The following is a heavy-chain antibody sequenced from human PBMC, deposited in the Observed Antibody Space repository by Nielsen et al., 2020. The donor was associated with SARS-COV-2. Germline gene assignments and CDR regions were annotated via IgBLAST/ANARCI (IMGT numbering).Heavy chain of an antibody. V-gene: IGHV1-18*01. Sequence: ASVKVSCKASGYTFTSYGISWVRRAPGQGLEWMGWISAYNGNTNYAQKLQGRVTMTTDTSTSTAYMELRSLRSDDTAVYYCARAPGYSSGPPRNWFDPWGQGTLVTVSS. D-gene: IGHD3-22*01. CDR2: ISAYNGNT. CDR3: ARAPGYSSGPPRNWFDP. CDR1: GYTFTSYG. J-gene: IGHJ5*02.